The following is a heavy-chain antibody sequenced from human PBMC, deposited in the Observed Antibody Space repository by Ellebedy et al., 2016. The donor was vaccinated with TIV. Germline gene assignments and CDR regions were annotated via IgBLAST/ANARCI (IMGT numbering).Heavy chain of an antibody. J-gene: IGHJ6*02. CDR3: ARSHFGGSYGLDV. Sequence: SVKVSCKASGGPFSSYAISWVRQAPGQGLEWMGRIIPIVGIANYAQKFQGRVTITADKSTSTAYMELSSLRSEDTAVYYCARSHFGGSYGLDVWGQGTTVTVSS. CDR1: GGPFSSYA. V-gene: IGHV1-69*04. CDR2: IIPIVGIA. D-gene: IGHD3-16*01.